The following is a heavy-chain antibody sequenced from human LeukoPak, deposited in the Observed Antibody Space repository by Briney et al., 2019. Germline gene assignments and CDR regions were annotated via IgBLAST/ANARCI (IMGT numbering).Heavy chain of an antibody. CDR3: ARLVGASWFDS. CDR1: GDSVSTNSAT. Sequence: QTLSLTCAIFGDSVSTNSATWTWLRQSPSRGLEWLGRTYYRSKWYNDYAVSMKSRITINPDTSKNQFSLQLNSVTPEDTAVYYCARLVGASWFDSWGQGTLVTVSS. D-gene: IGHD1-26*01. V-gene: IGHV6-1*01. J-gene: IGHJ5*01. CDR2: TYYRSKWYN.